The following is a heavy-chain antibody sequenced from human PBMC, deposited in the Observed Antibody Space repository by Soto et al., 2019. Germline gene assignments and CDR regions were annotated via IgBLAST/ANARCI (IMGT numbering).Heavy chain of an antibody. D-gene: IGHD3-10*01. CDR2: ISSSSSYI. CDR1: GFTFSSYS. J-gene: IGHJ4*02. CDR3: ARDGRWFGELVPPFDY. V-gene: IGHV3-21*01. Sequence: EVQLVESGGGLVKPGGSLRLSCAASGFTFSSYSMNWVRQAPGKGLEWVSSISSSSSYIYYADSVKGRFTISRDNAKNSLYLQMNSLRAEDTAVYYCARDGRWFGELVPPFDYWGQGTLVTVSS.